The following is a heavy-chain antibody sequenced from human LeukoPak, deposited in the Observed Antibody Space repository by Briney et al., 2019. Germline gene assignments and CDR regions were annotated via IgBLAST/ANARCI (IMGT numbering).Heavy chain of an antibody. D-gene: IGHD6-19*01. J-gene: IGHJ4*02. CDR2: ISSSSSYI. CDR1: GFTFSSYS. V-gene: IGHV3-21*04. Sequence: GGSLRLSCAASGFTFSSYSMNWVRQAPGKGLEWVSSISSSSSYIYYADSVKGRFTISRDNSKNTLYLQMNSLRAEDTAAYYCAKGDSSGWGGYFDYWGQGTLVTVSS. CDR3: AKGDSSGWGGYFDY.